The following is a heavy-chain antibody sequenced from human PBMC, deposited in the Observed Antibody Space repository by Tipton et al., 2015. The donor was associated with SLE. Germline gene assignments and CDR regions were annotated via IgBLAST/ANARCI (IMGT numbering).Heavy chain of an antibody. CDR1: GGSISSYY. CDR3: ARGFSGPLDAFDI. J-gene: IGHJ3*02. CDR2: IYYSGST. V-gene: IGHV4-59*01. Sequence: TLSLTCTVSGGSISSYYWSWIRQPPGKGLEWIGYIYYSGSTNFNPSLKSRVTLSVDTSKNQFSLKLSSVTAADTAVYYCARGFSGPLDAFDIWGQGTMVTVSS.